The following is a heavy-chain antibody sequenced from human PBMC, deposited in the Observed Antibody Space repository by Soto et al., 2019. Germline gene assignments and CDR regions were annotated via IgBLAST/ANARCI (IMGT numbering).Heavy chain of an antibody. J-gene: IGHJ4*02. Sequence: GGSLRLSCAASGFTFSSYAMSWVRQAPGKGLEWVSAIGGSGGNTYYADSVKGRFTISRDNSKNTLYLQMNSLRAEDMAVYYCAKDVAGWEYYFDYWGQGTLVTVSS. CDR1: GFTFSSYA. CDR3: AKDVAGWEYYFDY. D-gene: IGHD6-19*01. CDR2: IGGSGGNT. V-gene: IGHV3-23*01.